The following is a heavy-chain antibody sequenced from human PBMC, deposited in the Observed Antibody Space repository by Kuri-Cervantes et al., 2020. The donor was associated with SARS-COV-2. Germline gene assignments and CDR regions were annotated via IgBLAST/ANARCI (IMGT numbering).Heavy chain of an antibody. CDR1: GFTFSGHW. Sequence: GSSLKISCAASGFTFSGHWIHWVRQAPGKGLVWVSRINPDGSYTNNADSVKDRFTLSRDNAKNMLFLQVNSLRAEDTAVYYCVRDGDHWNFDYWGQGTLVTCYS. CDR3: VRDGDHWNFDY. CDR2: INPDGSYT. J-gene: IGHJ4*02. V-gene: IGHV3-74*01. D-gene: IGHD1-1*01.